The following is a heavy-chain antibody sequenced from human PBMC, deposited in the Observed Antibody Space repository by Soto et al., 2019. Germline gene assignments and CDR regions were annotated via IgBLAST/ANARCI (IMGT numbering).Heavy chain of an antibody. D-gene: IGHD6-19*01. CDR1: GFTFSVYS. V-gene: IGHV3-48*02. CDR2: ITSDTKTI. Sequence: EVQLVESGGDLVQRGGSLRLSCVASGFTFSVYSMNWVRQAPGKGLEWFSYITSDTKTIKYADSVKGRFTISRDKAKNSVYLQMNSLRDEDTAVYYCARSVEGHFDYWGQGTVVTVSS. J-gene: IGHJ4*02. CDR3: ARSVEGHFDY.